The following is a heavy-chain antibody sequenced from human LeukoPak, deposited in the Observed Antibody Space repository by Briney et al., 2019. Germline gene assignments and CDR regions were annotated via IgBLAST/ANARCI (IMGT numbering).Heavy chain of an antibody. Sequence: GGSLRLSCVASGLSFTTKAMYWVRQAPGEGLEWMSYISLDGKNESYADSVRGRFTISRDNSRNTVYLQMNSLRPEDTSVYYCAAHLGSGWHLDYWGQGIRVTVSS. CDR1: GLSFTTKA. CDR3: AAHLGSGWHLDY. D-gene: IGHD6-19*01. CDR2: ISLDGKNE. J-gene: IGHJ4*02. V-gene: IGHV3-30*04.